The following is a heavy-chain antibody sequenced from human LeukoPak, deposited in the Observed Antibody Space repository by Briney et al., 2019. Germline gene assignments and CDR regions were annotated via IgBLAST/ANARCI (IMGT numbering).Heavy chain of an antibody. Sequence: GGSLRLSCAASGFTFSSYAMSWVRQAPGKGLEWVSAISGSGGSTYYADSVKGRFTIPRDNSKNTLYLQMNSLRAEDTAVYYCAKAIRAIMITFGGVIVPPFDYWGQGTLVTVSS. CDR2: ISGSGGST. D-gene: IGHD3-16*02. V-gene: IGHV3-23*01. CDR1: GFTFSSYA. J-gene: IGHJ4*02. CDR3: AKAIRAIMITFGGVIVPPFDY.